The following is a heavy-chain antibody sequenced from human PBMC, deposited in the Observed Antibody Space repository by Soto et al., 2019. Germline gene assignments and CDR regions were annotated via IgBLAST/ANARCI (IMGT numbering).Heavy chain of an antibody. V-gene: IGHV1-58*01. D-gene: IGHD5-18*01. CDR1: GFTFTSSA. J-gene: IGHJ6*02. CDR2: IVVGSGNT. Sequence: ASVKVSCKASGFTFTSSAVQWVRQARGQRLEWIGWIVVGSGNTNYAQEFQERVTITRDMSTSTAYMELSSLRSEGTAVYYCAAGGYSYGSGEYYYGMDVWGQGTTVTVSS. CDR3: AAGGYSYGSGEYYYGMDV.